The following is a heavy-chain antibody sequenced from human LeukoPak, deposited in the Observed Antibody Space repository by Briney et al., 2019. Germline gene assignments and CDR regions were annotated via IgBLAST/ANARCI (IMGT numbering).Heavy chain of an antibody. D-gene: IGHD6-6*01. CDR2: ISAYNGNT. CDR1: GYTFTSYG. J-gene: IGHJ4*02. V-gene: IGHV1-18*01. Sequence: GASVKVSCKASGYTFTSYGISWVRQAPGQGLEWMGWISAYNGNTNYAQKLQGRVTMTTDTSTSTAYMELRSLRSDDTAVYYCATSSVAARPDLYFDYWGQGTLVTVSS. CDR3: ATSSVAARPDLYFDY.